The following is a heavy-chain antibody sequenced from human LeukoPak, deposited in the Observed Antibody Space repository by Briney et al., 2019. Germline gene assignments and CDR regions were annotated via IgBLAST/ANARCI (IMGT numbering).Heavy chain of an antibody. V-gene: IGHV3-23*01. J-gene: IGHJ4*02. Sequence: GESLKISFPASGFTFSSYAMSWVRQAPGKGLEWVSAISGSGGSTYYADSVKGRFTISRDNSKNTLYLQMNSLRAEDTAVYYCAKDRAGPLLWFGELFDWGQGTLVTVSS. CDR2: ISGSGGST. CDR1: GFTFSSYA. D-gene: IGHD3-10*01. CDR3: AKDRAGPLLWFGELFD.